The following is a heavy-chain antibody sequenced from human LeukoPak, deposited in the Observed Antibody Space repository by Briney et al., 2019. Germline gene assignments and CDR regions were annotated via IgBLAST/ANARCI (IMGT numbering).Heavy chain of an antibody. CDR3: AKDSGPSKYSSSSSLDY. CDR1: GFTFSSYG. Sequence: GGSLRLSCAAPGFTFSSYGMHWVRQAPGKGLERVAFIRYDGGNKYYADSVKGRFTISRDNSKNTLYLQMNSLRAEDTAVYYCAKDSGPSKYSSSSSLDYWGQGTLVTVSS. CDR2: IRYDGGNK. J-gene: IGHJ4*02. V-gene: IGHV3-30*02. D-gene: IGHD6-6*01.